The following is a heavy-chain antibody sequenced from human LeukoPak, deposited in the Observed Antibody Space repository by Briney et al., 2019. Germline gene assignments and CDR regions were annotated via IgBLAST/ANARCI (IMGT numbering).Heavy chain of an antibody. Sequence: SEALSLTCTVSGGSISSYYWSWIRQPPGKGLEWIGYIYYSGSTNYNPSLKSRVTISVDTSKNQFSLKLSSVTAADTAVYYCARQTGSGLFILPGGQGTLVTVSS. CDR3: ARQTGSGLFILP. J-gene: IGHJ4*02. CDR1: GGSISSYY. CDR2: IYYSGST. D-gene: IGHD3/OR15-3a*01. V-gene: IGHV4-59*08.